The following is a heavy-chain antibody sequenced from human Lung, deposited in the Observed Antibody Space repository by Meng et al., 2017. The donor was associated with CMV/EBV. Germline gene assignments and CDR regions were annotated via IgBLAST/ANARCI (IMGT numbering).Heavy chain of an antibody. V-gene: IGHV3-48*03. Sequence: GGSLRLSCAASGFTFSSYEMNWVRQAPGKGLEWVSYISSSGSTIYYADSVKGRFTISRDNAKNSLYLQMNSLRAEDTAVYYCARDEAYGMDVWGQGPTVTVSS. J-gene: IGHJ6*02. CDR3: ARDEAYGMDV. CDR2: ISSSGSTI. CDR1: GFTFSSYE.